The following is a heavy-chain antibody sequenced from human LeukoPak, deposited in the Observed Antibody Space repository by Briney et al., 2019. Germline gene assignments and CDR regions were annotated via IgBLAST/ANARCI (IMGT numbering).Heavy chain of an antibody. CDR2: TTQSGTT. Sequence: SETLSLTCNVSGYTINSGYYWSWIRQSPGNGLEWIGETTQSGTTDYNPSLKDRVTISVDTSKNQFSLKLTSVTAADTAVYYCAREYVDSSGDYWGQGTLVTVSS. CDR1: GYTINSGYY. V-gene: IGHV4-38-2*02. CDR3: AREYVDSSGDY. D-gene: IGHD6-19*01. J-gene: IGHJ4*02.